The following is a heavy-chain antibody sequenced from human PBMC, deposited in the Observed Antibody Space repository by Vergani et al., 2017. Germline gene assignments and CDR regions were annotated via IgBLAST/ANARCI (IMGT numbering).Heavy chain of an antibody. D-gene: IGHD3-22*01. J-gene: IGHJ4*02. Sequence: QVQLQESGPGLVKSSETLSLTCAVSGYSISSGYYWGWIRQPPGKGLEWIGSIYHSGSTYYNPSLKSRVTISVDTSKNQFSLKLSSVTAADTAVYYCARLPLGGYYYEPFDYWGQGTLVTVSS. CDR3: ARLPLGGYYYEPFDY. CDR2: IYHSGST. V-gene: IGHV4-38-2*01. CDR1: GYSISSGYY.